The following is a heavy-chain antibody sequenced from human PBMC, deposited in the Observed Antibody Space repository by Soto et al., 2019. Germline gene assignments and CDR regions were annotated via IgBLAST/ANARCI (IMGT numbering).Heavy chain of an antibody. J-gene: IGHJ6*02. CDR1: GFTFDDYA. V-gene: IGHV3-9*01. D-gene: IGHD4-17*01. CDR3: AKEMTTAPRCGMDV. Sequence: EVQLVESGGGLVQPGRSLRLSCAASGFTFDDYAMHWVRQAPGKGLEWVSGISWNSGSIGYADSVKGRFTISRDNDKNSLYLQMSSLRAEDTALYYCAKEMTTAPRCGMDVWGQGTTVTVSS. CDR2: ISWNSGSI.